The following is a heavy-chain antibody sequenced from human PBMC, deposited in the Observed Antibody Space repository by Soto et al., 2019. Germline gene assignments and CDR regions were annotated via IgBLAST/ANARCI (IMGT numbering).Heavy chain of an antibody. Sequence: QLQLQESGPGLVKPSETLSLTCTVSGGSISSSSYYWGWIRQPPGKGLEWIGSIYYSGSTYYNPSLKSRVPISVDTSTHQFSLKLSSVTAADTAVYYCARHGAVAGIPPELGGQGTLVTVSS. CDR1: GGSISSSSYY. CDR3: ARHGAVAGIPPEL. V-gene: IGHV4-39*01. J-gene: IGHJ4*02. CDR2: IYYSGST. D-gene: IGHD6-19*01.